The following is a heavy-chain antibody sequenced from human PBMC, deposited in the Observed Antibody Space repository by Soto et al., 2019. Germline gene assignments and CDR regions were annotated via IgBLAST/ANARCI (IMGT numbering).Heavy chain of an antibody. CDR3: ASSRNYYDSSGYYEGPSDY. V-gene: IGHV1-69*13. J-gene: IGHJ4*02. CDR2: IIPIFGTA. D-gene: IGHD3-22*01. CDR1: GGTFSSYA. Sequence: SVKVSCKASGGTFSSYAISWVRQAPGQGLEWMGGIIPIFGTADYAQKFQGRVTITADESTSTAYMELSSLRSEDTAVYYCASSRNYYDSSGYYEGPSDYWGQGTLVTVSS.